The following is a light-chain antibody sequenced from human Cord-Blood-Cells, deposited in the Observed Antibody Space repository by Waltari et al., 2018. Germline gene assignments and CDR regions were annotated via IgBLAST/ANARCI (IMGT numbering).Light chain of an antibody. V-gene: IGLV2-14*01. Sequence: QSALTQPASVSGSPGQSITISCTGTSSDVGGYNYVSWYQQHPGKAPKLVIYEVSNRPSGVSNRFSGSASGNTASLTISGLQAEDEADYYCSSYTSSSTLVVFGGGTKLTVL. J-gene: IGLJ2*01. CDR1: SSDVGGYNY. CDR3: SSYTSSSTLVV. CDR2: EVS.